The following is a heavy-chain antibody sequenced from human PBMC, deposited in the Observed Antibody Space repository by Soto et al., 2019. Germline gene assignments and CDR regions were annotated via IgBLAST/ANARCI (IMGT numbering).Heavy chain of an antibody. D-gene: IGHD7-27*01. CDR1: GFTFSRYD. Sequence: EVQLVESGGGLVQPGGSLRLSCAASGFTFSRYDMHWVRQVTGKGLEWVSAIGTAGDTYYPDSVRGRFSISRENAKNSLYLQMNSLSAGDTAVYYCARETGDGWFDPWGQGTLVTVSS. CDR2: IGTAGDT. CDR3: ARETGDGWFDP. V-gene: IGHV3-13*01. J-gene: IGHJ5*02.